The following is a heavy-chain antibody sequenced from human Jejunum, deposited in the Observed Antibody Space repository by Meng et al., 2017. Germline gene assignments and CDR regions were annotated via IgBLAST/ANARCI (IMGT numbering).Heavy chain of an antibody. V-gene: IGHV4-61*08. CDR2: AST. D-gene: IGHD7-27*01. J-gene: IGHJ4*02. CDR3: ARDHWGSLDY. Sequence: QVQLQESGPGLVRPSEPLSLSCTVSGGSVSSAGYQWGWIRQPPGKGLEWIGYASTNYNPSLKSRVTISLDTSKNQFSLKLSSVTAADTAVYYCARDHWGSLDYWGQGIRVTVDS. CDR1: GGSVSSAGYQ.